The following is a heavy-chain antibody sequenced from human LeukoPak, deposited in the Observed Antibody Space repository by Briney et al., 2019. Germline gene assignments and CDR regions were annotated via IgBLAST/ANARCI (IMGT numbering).Heavy chain of an antibody. J-gene: IGHJ3*02. V-gene: IGHV4-30-2*01. Sequence: SETLSLTCAVSGGSISSGGYSWSWIRQPPGKGLEWIGYIYHSGSTYYNPSPKSRVTISVDRSKNQFSLKLSSVTAADTAVYYCARGSAYYYDSSGYYRAFDIWGQGTMVTVSS. CDR2: IYHSGST. CDR1: GGSISSGGYS. CDR3: ARGSAYYYDSSGYYRAFDI. D-gene: IGHD3-22*01.